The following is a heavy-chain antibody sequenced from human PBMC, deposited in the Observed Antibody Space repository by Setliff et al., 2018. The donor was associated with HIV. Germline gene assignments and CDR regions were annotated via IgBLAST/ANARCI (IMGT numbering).Heavy chain of an antibody. CDR3: ARAPNSPYYSNVWYADH. CDR2: LYPGDSDT. CDR1: GYSFTTYW. V-gene: IGHV5-51*01. Sequence: GESLKISCKTSGYSFTTYWIGWVRQMPGKGLEWMAILYPGDSDTRYSPSFQSQVTVSADKSIGTAYLQWNSLKASDIALYFCARAPNSPYYSNVWYADHWGQGTLVTVSS. J-gene: IGHJ5*02. D-gene: IGHD3-22*01.